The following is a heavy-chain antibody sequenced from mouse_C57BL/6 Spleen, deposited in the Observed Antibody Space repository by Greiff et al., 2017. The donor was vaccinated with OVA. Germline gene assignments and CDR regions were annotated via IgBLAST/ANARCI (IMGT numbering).Heavy chain of an antibody. V-gene: IGHV1-50*01. Sequence: QVQLQQPGAELVKPGASVKLSCKASGYTFTSYWMQWVKQRPGQGLEWIGEIDPSDSYTNYNQKFKGKATLTVDTSSSTAYMQLSSLTSEDSAVYYCARYSSYVFDYWGQGTTLTVSS. CDR3: ARYSSYVFDY. CDR1: GYTFTSYW. D-gene: IGHD1-1*01. CDR2: IDPSDSYT. J-gene: IGHJ2*01.